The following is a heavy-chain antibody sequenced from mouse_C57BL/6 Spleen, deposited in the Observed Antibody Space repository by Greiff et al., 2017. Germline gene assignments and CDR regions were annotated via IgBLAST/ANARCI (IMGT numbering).Heavy chain of an antibody. D-gene: IGHD4-1*01. CDR3: VRHAWDGFAY. J-gene: IGHJ3*01. Sequence: LVESGGGLVQPKGSLKLSCAASGFSFNTYAMNWVRQAPGKGLEWVARIRSKSNNYATYYADSVKDRFTISRDDSESMLYLQMNNLKTEDTAMYYCVRHAWDGFAYWGQGTLVTVSA. CDR1: GFSFNTYA. V-gene: IGHV10-1*01. CDR2: IRSKSNNYAT.